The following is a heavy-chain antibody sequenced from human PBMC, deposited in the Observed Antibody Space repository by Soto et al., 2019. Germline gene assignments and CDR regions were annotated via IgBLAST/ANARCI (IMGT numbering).Heavy chain of an antibody. V-gene: IGHV1-24*01. CDR3: ATFLISSSDLYYFDY. CDR1: GYTLTELS. J-gene: IGHJ4*02. D-gene: IGHD6-6*01. CDR2: FDPEDGET. Sequence: VASVKVSCKVSGYTLTELSMHWVRQAPGKGLEWMGGFDPEDGETIYAQKFQGRVTMTEDTSTDTAYMELSSLRSEDTAVYYCATFLISSSDLYYFDYWGQGTLVTVSS.